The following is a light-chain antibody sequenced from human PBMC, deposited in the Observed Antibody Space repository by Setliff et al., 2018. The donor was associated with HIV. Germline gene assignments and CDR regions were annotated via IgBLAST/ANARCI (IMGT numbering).Light chain of an antibody. CDR3: CSYTSSGTYI. CDR2: EVG. V-gene: IGLV2-14*01. J-gene: IGLJ1*01. Sequence: QSALTQPDSVSGPPGQSITISCTGTSSDVGGYNYVSWNQKHPDKAPKLMIYEVGNRPSGVSSRFSASKSGNTASLTISGLQAEDEADYYCCSYTSSGTYICGSGTKGTV. CDR1: SSDVGGYNY.